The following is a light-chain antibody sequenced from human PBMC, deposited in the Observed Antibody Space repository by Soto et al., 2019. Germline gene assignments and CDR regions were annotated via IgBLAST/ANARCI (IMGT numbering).Light chain of an antibody. J-gene: IGKJ4*01. Sequence: EIVLTQSPATLSLSPGERATLSCRASQGVNSYLAWYQQKPGQAHRLLIYDASNRATGIPARFSGSGPGTDFNPTISSLEPEDFAIYYCEQRSIWPLTFGGGTKVEIK. CDR3: EQRSIWPLT. V-gene: IGKV3D-11*01. CDR2: DAS. CDR1: QGVNSY.